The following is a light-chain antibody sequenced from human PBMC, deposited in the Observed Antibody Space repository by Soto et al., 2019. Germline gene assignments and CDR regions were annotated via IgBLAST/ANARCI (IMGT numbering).Light chain of an antibody. CDR2: LVT. CDR1: RSDIGGYYY. J-gene: IGLJ1*01. CDR3: TSSSGSDFWSV. V-gene: IGLV2-14*01. Sequence: AVLTQPASVSGDPGLTITSSCTGNRSDIGGYYYVSWYKHHPAKAPKLLVYLVTTRPSRASYLFSASKSGKTASLSYSGLQADDDVDYHCTSSSGSDFWSVCRRGPKVTVL.